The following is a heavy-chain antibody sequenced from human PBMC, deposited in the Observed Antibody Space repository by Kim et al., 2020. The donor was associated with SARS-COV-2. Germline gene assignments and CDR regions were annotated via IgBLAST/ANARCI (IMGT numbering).Heavy chain of an antibody. V-gene: IGHV5-51*01. Sequence: TRYSPSFQGQVTISADKSISTAYLQWSSLKASDTAMYYCARRGDYVPFDYWGQGTLVTVSS. CDR2: T. CDR3: ARRGDYVPFDY. J-gene: IGHJ4*02. D-gene: IGHD4-17*01.